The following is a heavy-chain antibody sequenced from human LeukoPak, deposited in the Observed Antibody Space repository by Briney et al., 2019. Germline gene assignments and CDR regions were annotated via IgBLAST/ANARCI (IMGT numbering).Heavy chain of an antibody. CDR2: IYSGGST. Sequence: PGRSLRLSCAASGFTFSSYAMSWVRQAPGKGLEWVSVIYSGGSTYYADSVKGRFTISRDNSKNTLYLQMNSLRAEDTAVYYCARGGGSYYDPFDYWGQGTLVTVSS. V-gene: IGHV3-66*01. CDR3: ARGGGSYYDPFDY. D-gene: IGHD1-26*01. CDR1: GFTFSSYA. J-gene: IGHJ4*02.